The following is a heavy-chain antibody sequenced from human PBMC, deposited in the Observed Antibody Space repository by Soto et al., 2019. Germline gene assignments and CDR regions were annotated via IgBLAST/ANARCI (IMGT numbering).Heavy chain of an antibody. D-gene: IGHD3-3*01. CDR1: VGSIISSSYY. J-gene: IGHJ6*02. CDR2: IYYSGST. V-gene: IGHV4-39*01. Sequence: SETLSVTCTVAVGSIISSSYYWGWIRQPPGKGLEWIGSIYYSGSTYYNPSLKSRVTISVDTSKNQFSLKLSSVTAADTAVYYCARTYDFWRDSYYGMDVWGQGTTVTVSS. CDR3: ARTYDFWRDSYYGMDV.